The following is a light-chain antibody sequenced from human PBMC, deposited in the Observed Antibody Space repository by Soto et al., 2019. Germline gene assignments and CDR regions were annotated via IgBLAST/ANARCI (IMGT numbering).Light chain of an antibody. J-gene: IGLJ1*01. CDR3: LPYYGGSYV. CDR1: TSAVASGVY. Sequence: QSVVTQPPSLTGSPGRTVTLTCTCTTSAVASGVYPPWVQQRPGQAPRPLIHSTTNKHSWTPARFSGSIPGNTAALTVSGVQPEEEADYYCLPYYGGSYVFGAGTKVTVL. CDR2: STT. V-gene: IGLV7-43*01.